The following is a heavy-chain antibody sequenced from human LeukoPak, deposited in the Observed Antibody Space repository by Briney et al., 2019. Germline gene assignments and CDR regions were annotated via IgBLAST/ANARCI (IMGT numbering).Heavy chain of an antibody. V-gene: IGHV4-34*01. CDR2: INHSGST. CDR1: GGSFSGYY. Sequence: SETLSLTCAVYGGSFSGYYWSWIRQPPGKGLEWIGEINHSGSTNYNPSLKSRVTISVDTSKNQFSLKLSSVTAADTAVYYCARGGDYDILTGYYTQYYFDYWGQGTLVTVSS. CDR3: ARGGDYDILTGYYTQYYFDY. J-gene: IGHJ4*02. D-gene: IGHD3-9*01.